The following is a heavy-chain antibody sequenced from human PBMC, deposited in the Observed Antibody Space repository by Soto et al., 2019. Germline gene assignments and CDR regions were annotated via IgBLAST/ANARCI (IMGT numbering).Heavy chain of an antibody. V-gene: IGHV4-59*01. D-gene: IGHD2-8*01. J-gene: IGHJ4*02. Sequence: SDTLSLTSTFSGTSISSYYWSWIRQPPGKGLEWIANIHYSGTTNYNPSLARRVTLSVDTSKNQFSMKMTSVTAADRAMYFCARYNSYAIGYWGRRTLVTVSS. CDR1: GTSISSYY. CDR2: IHYSGTT. CDR3: ARYNSYAIGY.